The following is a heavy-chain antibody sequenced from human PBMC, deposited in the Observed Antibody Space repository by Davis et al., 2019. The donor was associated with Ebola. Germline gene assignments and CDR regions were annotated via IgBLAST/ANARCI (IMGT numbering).Heavy chain of an antibody. J-gene: IGHJ4*02. CDR1: GCSFSSHR. V-gene: IGHV1-69*13. CDR2: IIPIFDTP. D-gene: IGHD3-9*01. Sequence: SVKVSCKTSGCSFSSHRISWVRQAPRQGLEWMGGIIPIFDTPHYAQKFQGRITITADASTSTAYMELSSLRSEDTATYFCARDFDGGNYYFDYWGPGTPVTVSS. CDR3: ARDFDGGNYYFDY.